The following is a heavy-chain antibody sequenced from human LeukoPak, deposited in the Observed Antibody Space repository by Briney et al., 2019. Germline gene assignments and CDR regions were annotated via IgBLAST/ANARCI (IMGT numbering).Heavy chain of an antibody. CDR1: GYTFTGYY. D-gene: IGHD2-2*01. V-gene: IGHV1-2*06. CDR2: INPNSGGT. CDR3: ARDYCSSTSCLFDY. J-gene: IGHJ4*02. Sequence: ASVKVSCKASGYTFTGYYIHWVRQAPGRGLEWMGRINPNSGGTNYAQKFQGRVTMTRDTSISTAYMDLGRLRSDDTAVYYCARDYCSSTSCLFDYWGQGTLVTVSS.